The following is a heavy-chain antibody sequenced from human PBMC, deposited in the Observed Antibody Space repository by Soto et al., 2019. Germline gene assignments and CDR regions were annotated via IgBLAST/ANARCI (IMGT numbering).Heavy chain of an antibody. CDR3: AREGRGKRAGYNGLVSLGY. CDR1: GSRFSNYV. J-gene: IGHJ4*02. D-gene: IGHD2-2*02. Sequence: ASVKVSCKVSGSRFSNYVISWVRQAPGHGLEWLGRIIPIFNSTKYAQNFQGRVTITADKSTSTASLELSSLRSDDTAVYYCAREGRGKRAGYNGLVSLGYWGQGTLVTVSS. V-gene: IGHV1-69*06. CDR2: IIPIFNST.